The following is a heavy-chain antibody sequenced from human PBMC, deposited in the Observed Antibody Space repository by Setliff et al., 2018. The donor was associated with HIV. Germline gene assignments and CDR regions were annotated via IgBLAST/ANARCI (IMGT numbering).Heavy chain of an antibody. CDR3: ARNPRIAVAGTDYYYYMDV. CDR2: INPAGNPT. CDR1: GYSFTNHY. Sequence: ASVKVSCKPSGYSFTNHYMHWVRQAPGQGLEWMGIINPAGNPTSYAQKFQGRLTMTRDTSTSTVYMELSSLRSEDTAVYYCARNPRIAVAGTDYYYYMDVWGKGTTVTVSS. D-gene: IGHD6-19*01. V-gene: IGHV1-46*01. J-gene: IGHJ6*03.